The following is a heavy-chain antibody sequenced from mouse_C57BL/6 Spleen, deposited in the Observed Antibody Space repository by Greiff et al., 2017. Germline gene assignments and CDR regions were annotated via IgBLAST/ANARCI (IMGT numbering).Heavy chain of an antibody. CDR1: GFNIKNTY. CDR3: ARRGIYYGNYEYYFDY. Sequence: VQLQQSVAELVRPGASVKLSCTASGFNIKNTYMPWVKQRPEPGLEWIGRIDPANGNTKYAPKFQGKATITADTSSNTAYLQLSSLTSEDTAIYYCARRGIYYGNYEYYFDYGGQGTTRTVSS. V-gene: IGHV14-3*01. D-gene: IGHD2-1*01. CDR2: IDPANGNT. J-gene: IGHJ2*01.